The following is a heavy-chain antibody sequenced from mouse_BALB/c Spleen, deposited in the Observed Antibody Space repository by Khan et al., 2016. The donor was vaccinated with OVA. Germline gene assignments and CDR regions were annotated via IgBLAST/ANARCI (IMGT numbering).Heavy chain of an antibody. CDR1: GFSLANYG. D-gene: IGHD2-10*01. J-gene: IGHJ4*01. Sequence: QVQLKESGPGLVAPSQSLSITCTISGFSLANYGVPWVRQPPGKGLEWLVVIWSDGTPTYNSALKSRLSISRDNSKSQVFLKMNSLQTDDTAMYYCARQPYYHYYMMDYWGQGTSVTVSS. CDR2: IWSDGTP. CDR3: ARQPYYHYYMMDY. V-gene: IGHV2-6-1*01.